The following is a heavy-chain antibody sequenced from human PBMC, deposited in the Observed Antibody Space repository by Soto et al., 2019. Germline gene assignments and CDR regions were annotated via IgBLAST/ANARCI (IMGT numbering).Heavy chain of an antibody. J-gene: IGHJ4*02. CDR1: GGSISSYY. V-gene: IGHV4-59*01. CDR2: IYYSGST. CDR3: ARDLSSSWYFDY. Sequence: SETLSLTCTVSGGSISSYYWSWIRQPPGKGLEWIGYIYYSGSTNYNPSLKSRVTISVDTSKNQFSLKLSSVTAADTAVYYCARDLSSSWYFDYWGQGTLVTVSS. D-gene: IGHD6-13*01.